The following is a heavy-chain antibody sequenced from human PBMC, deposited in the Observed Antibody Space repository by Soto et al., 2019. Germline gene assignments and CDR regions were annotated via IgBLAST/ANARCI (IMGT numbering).Heavy chain of an antibody. Sequence: QLQLQESGPGLVKPPETLSLTCTVSGDSITSSIYYWGWIRQPPGKGLEWIGSISYSGRTYYNPSLKSRVSISVDTSKNQFSLNLSSVTAADTAVYYCARPVGVEQLLVHDALDIWGQGAMVTVSS. CDR3: ARPVGVEQLLVHDALDI. CDR2: ISYSGRT. D-gene: IGHD6-13*01. CDR1: GDSITSSIYY. V-gene: IGHV4-39*01. J-gene: IGHJ3*02.